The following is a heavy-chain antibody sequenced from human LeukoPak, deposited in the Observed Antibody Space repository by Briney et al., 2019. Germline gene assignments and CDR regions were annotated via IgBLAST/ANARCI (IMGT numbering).Heavy chain of an antibody. CDR3: AREFDRYSCGEFDY. D-gene: IGHD5-18*01. CDR1: GGSISSHY. Sequence: SETLSLTCTVSGGSISSHYWSWIRQPPGKGLEWIGYIYYSGSTNYNPSLKSRVTISVDTSKNQFSLKLSSVTAADTAVYYCAREFDRYSCGEFDYWGQGTLVTVSS. J-gene: IGHJ4*02. V-gene: IGHV4-59*11. CDR2: IYYSGST.